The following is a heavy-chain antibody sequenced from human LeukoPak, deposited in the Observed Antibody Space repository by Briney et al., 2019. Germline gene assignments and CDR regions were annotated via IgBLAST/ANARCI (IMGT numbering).Heavy chain of an antibody. CDR1: GGTFSSYA. Sequence: SVKVSCKASGGTFSSYAISWVRQAPGQGLEWMGGIIPIFGTANYAQKLQGRVTITTDESTSTAYMELSSLRSEDTAVYYCANHITGTTSWFDPWGQGTLVTVSS. J-gene: IGHJ5*02. CDR2: IIPIFGTA. CDR3: ANHITGTTSWFDP. V-gene: IGHV1-69*05. D-gene: IGHD1-7*01.